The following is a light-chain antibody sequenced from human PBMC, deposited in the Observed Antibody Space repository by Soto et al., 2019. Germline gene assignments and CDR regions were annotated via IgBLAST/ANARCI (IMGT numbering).Light chain of an antibody. J-gene: IGLJ3*02. CDR2: DVT. Sequence: QSALTQPASVSGSPGQSITISCTGTSSDVGGYDHVSWYQQHPGKAPKLIIYDVTVRPSGISRRFSGSKSDNTASLAVSGLQQEDEADYYCSSYTKKDTLLFGGGTKLTVL. CDR1: SSDVGGYDH. V-gene: IGLV2-14*03. CDR3: SSYTKKDTLL.